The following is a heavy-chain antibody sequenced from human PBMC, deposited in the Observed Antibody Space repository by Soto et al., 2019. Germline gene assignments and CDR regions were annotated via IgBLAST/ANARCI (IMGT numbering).Heavy chain of an antibody. Sequence: EVQLVESGGGLAQPGGSLRLSCAASGFTFSSDAMDWVRQAPGKGLEYVSGISSNGIGTYYASSVKGRFTISRDNSRDTVYLQMDSLRPEDMAVYYCASRARADYYYMDVWGKGTTVTVS. CDR1: GFTFSSDA. V-gene: IGHV3-64*01. D-gene: IGHD6-6*01. J-gene: IGHJ6*03. CDR2: ISSNGIGT. CDR3: ASRARADYYYMDV.